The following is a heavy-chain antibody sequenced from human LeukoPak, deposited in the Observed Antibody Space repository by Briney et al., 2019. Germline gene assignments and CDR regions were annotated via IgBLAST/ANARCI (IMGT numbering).Heavy chain of an antibody. D-gene: IGHD2-21*02. V-gene: IGHV4-4*07. J-gene: IGHJ2*01. CDR2: TFTSGST. CDR3: ARRDSSKYFDL. CDR1: GGSISTYF. Sequence: SETLSLTCTVSGGSISTYFWTWIRQPAGKGLEWIGRTFTSGSTDYNPSLKSRVSLALDKSNNQISLRLSSVTAADTAVYYCARRDSSKYFDLWGRGALVIVSS.